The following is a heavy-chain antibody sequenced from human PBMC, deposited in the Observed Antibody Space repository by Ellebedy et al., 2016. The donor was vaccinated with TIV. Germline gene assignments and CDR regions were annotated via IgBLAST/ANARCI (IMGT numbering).Heavy chain of an antibody. CDR3: ATISV. CDR1: GYTFTGYY. D-gene: IGHD3-16*02. J-gene: IGHJ6*02. Sequence: ASVKVSCKASGYTFTGYYMHWVRQAPGKGLEWMGGFDPEDGETIYAQKFQGRVTVTEDTSTDTAYMELSSLRSEDTAVYYCATISVWGQGTTVTVSS. CDR2: FDPEDGET. V-gene: IGHV1-24*01.